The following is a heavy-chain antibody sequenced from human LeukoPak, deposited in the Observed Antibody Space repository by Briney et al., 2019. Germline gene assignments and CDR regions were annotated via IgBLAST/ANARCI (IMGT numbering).Heavy chain of an antibody. CDR1: GFTFSSYA. V-gene: IGHV3-30-3*01. J-gene: IGHJ4*02. D-gene: IGHD5-18*01. CDR3: ARDMTDTAMTKASYYFDY. Sequence: GGSLRLSCAASGFTFSSYAMHWVRQAPGKGLEWVAAVSSDGSNKYYADSVKGRFTISRDNSKNTLYLQMNSLRAEDTAVYYCARDMTDTAMTKASYYFDYWGQGTLVTVSS. CDR2: VSSDGSNK.